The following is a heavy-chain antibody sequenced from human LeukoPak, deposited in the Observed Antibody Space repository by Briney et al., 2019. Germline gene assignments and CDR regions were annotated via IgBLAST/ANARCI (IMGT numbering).Heavy chain of an antibody. CDR1: GFTFSSYG. CDR3: AKDDRVVRGVTIN. Sequence: PGGSLRLSCAASGFTFSSYGMSWVRQAPGKGLEWVSAISGSGGSTYYADSVKGRFTISRDNSKNTLYLQMNSLRAEDTAVYYCAKDDRVVRGVTINWGQGTLVTVSS. D-gene: IGHD3-10*01. J-gene: IGHJ4*02. V-gene: IGHV3-23*01. CDR2: ISGSGGST.